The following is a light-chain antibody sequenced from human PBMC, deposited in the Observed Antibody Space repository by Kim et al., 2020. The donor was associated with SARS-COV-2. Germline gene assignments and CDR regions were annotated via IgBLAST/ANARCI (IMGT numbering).Light chain of an antibody. CDR1: QSLVYGDGNTY. J-gene: IGKJ3*01. Sequence: PASISCRSSQSLVYGDGNTYLNWFHQRPGQSPRRLIYKVSNRDSGVPDRFSGSGSGTDFTLQISRVEAEDVGVSYCMQGTHWPFTFGPGTKVDIK. CDR3: MQGTHWPFT. CDR2: KVS. V-gene: IGKV2-30*01.